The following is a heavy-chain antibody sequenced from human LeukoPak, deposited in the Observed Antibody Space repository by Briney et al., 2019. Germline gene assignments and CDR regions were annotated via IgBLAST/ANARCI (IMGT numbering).Heavy chain of an antibody. CDR3: ARETTDTDPSYFDY. CDR2: IYRSGST. Sequence: SETLSLTCTVSGYSISSGYYWGWIRQPPGKGLEWIGSIYRSGSTHYNPSLKSRVTMSVDTSKNQFSLKLTSVTAADTAVYYCARETTDTDPSYFDYWGQGTLVTVSS. J-gene: IGHJ4*02. V-gene: IGHV4-38-2*02. CDR1: GYSISSGYY. D-gene: IGHD5-18*01.